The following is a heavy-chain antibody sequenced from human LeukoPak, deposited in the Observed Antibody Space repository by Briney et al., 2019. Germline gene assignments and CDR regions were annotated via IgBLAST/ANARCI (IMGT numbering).Heavy chain of an antibody. D-gene: IGHD2-2*01. J-gene: IGHJ5*02. CDR2: INHSGST. V-gene: IGHV4-34*01. CDR1: GGSFSGYY. CDR3: AYCSSTSCYPRFDP. Sequence: SETLSLTCAVYGGSFSGYYCSWIRQPPGKGLEWIGEINHSGSTNYNPSLKSRVTISVDTSKNQFSLKLSSVTAADTAVYYCAYCSSTSCYPRFDPWGQGTLVTVSS.